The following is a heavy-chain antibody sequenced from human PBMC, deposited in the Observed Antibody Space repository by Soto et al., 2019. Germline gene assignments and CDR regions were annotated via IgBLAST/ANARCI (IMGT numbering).Heavy chain of an antibody. CDR1: GFTFSSYA. D-gene: IGHD2-2*01. CDR3: AKLPYQLLWRATGARIRTNNWFDP. Sequence: GGSLRLSCAASGFTFSSYAMSWVRQAPGKGLEWVSAISGSGGSTYYADSVKGRFTISRDNSKNTLYLQMNSLRAEDTAVYYCAKLPYQLLWRATGARIRTNNWFDPWGQGTLVTVSS. J-gene: IGHJ5*02. V-gene: IGHV3-23*01. CDR2: ISGSGGST.